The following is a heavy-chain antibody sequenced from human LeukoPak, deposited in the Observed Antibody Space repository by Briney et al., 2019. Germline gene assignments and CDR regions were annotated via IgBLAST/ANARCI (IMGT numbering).Heavy chain of an antibody. CDR1: GFTFSNYA. Sequence: GGSLRLSCAASGFTFSNYAVMWVRQAPGQGLEWVSAITSGGAPRYADSVKGRFTISRDNSKNTLYLQMNSLRAEDTAVYYCARDLVVPAAMSGYYYYYGMDVWGQGTTVTVSS. CDR2: ITSGGAP. V-gene: IGHV3-23*01. J-gene: IGHJ6*02. D-gene: IGHD2-2*01. CDR3: ARDLVVPAAMSGYYYYYGMDV.